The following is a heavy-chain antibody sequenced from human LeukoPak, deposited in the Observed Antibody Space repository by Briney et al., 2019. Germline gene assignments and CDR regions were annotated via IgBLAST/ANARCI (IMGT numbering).Heavy chain of an antibody. Sequence: PSETLSLTCTVSGGSVTNTNYYWAWIRQPPGEGLEWIGSVYHSGITYYTPSLKSRVSISVDTSRNHYSLKVTSVTAADTAVYYCAREWQYQFDYWGQGRLVTISS. CDR1: GGSVTNTNYY. D-gene: IGHD4-11*01. CDR2: VYHSGIT. J-gene: IGHJ4*02. CDR3: AREWQYQFDY. V-gene: IGHV4-39*07.